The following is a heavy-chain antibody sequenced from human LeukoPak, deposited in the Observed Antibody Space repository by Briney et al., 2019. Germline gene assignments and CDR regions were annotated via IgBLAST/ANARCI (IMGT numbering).Heavy chain of an antibody. CDR2: ISSSSSNI. CDR3: AKDRVYYYDSSSYYSDY. D-gene: IGHD3-22*01. J-gene: IGHJ4*02. Sequence: GGSLRLSCAASGFDFSTYYLNWVRQAPGKGLEWVSSISSSSSNIFYSDLVKGRFTISRDNAKNSLYLHMNSLRADDTAVYYCAKDRVYYYDSSSYYSDYWGQGTLVTVSS. CDR1: GFDFSTYY. V-gene: IGHV3-21*04.